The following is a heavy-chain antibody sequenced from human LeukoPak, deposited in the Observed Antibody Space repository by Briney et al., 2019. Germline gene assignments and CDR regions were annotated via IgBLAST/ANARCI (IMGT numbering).Heavy chain of an antibody. D-gene: IGHD6-6*01. CDR3: ESSTSWEGY. V-gene: IGHV3-7*01. J-gene: IGHJ4*02. CDR2: IKEDGSVK. Sequence: PGGSLRLSCAASGSTFSRHWMDWVRQAPGKGLEWVANIKEDGSVKQYVDSVEGRFTISRDNAKNSLYLQMNSLRAEDTAVYLAESSTSWEGYWGQGTLVTVSS. CDR1: GSTFSRHW.